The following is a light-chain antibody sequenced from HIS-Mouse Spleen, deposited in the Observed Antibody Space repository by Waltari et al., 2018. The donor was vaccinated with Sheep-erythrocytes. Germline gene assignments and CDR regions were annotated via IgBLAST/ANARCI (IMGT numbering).Light chain of an antibody. CDR1: SSDVGGYHY. CDR2: DVS. J-gene: IGLJ1*01. V-gene: IGLV2-11*01. Sequence: QSALTQPRSVSGSPGQSVPNSCPGPSSDVGGYHYASWYHQHPGKAPQLMIYDVSKRPSGVPDRFSGSKSGNTASLTISGLQAEDEADYYCCSYAGSYNHVFATGTKVTVL. CDR3: CSYAGSYNHV.